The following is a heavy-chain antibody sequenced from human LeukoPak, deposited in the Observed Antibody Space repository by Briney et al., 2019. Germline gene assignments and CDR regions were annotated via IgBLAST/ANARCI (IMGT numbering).Heavy chain of an antibody. CDR2: ISRSSSTI. CDR3: AGGNGGNSGYGMDV. J-gene: IGHJ6*02. CDR1: GFTFSSYS. Sequence: PGGSLRLSCAASGFTFSSYSMNWVRQAPGKGLEWVSYISRSSSTIYYADSVKGRFTISRDNAKNSLYQQMNSLRDEDTAVYYCAGGNGGNSGYGMDVWGQGTTVTVSS. D-gene: IGHD4-23*01. V-gene: IGHV3-48*02.